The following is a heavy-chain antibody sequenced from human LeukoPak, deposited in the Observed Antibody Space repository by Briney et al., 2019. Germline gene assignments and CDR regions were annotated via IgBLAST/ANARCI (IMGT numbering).Heavy chain of an antibody. CDR1: GFTFSSYG. J-gene: IGHJ4*02. CDR2: ISYDGSNK. D-gene: IGHD4-17*01. Sequence: PGGSLRLSCAASGFTFSSYGMHWVRQAPGKGLEWVAVISYDGSNKYYADSVKGRFTISRDNSKNTLYLQMNSLRAEDTAVYYCSIRPEFDYWGQGTLVTVSS. CDR3: SIRPEFDY. V-gene: IGHV3-30*03.